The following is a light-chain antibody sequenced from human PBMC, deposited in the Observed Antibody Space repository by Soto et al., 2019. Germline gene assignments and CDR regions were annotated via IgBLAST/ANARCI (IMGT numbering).Light chain of an antibody. CDR2: AAS. V-gene: IGKV1-39*01. CDR1: QSISSY. CDR3: QQANSLPLT. J-gene: IGKJ4*01. Sequence: DIQMTQSPSSLSAPVGDRVTITCRASQSISSYLNWYQQKPGKAPKLLIYAASSLQSGVPSRFSGSGSGTDFTLTISSLQPEDFATYYCQQANSLPLTFGGGTKVDIK.